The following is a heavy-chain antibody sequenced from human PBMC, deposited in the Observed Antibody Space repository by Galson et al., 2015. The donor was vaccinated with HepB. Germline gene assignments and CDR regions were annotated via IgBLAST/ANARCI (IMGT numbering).Heavy chain of an antibody. CDR2: INWNGGST. D-gene: IGHD3-22*01. CDR3: ARANYYDSSGYYHLDY. Sequence: SLRLSCAASGFTFDDYGMSWVRQAPGKGLEWVSGINWNGGSTGYADSVKGRFTISRDNAKNSLYLQMNSLRAEDTALYYCARANYYDSSGYYHLDYWGQGTLVTVSS. V-gene: IGHV3-20*04. CDR1: GFTFDDYG. J-gene: IGHJ4*02.